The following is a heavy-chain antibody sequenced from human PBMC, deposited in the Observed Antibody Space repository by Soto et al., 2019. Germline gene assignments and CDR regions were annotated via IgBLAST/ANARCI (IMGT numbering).Heavy chain of an antibody. CDR1: GGSISSGGYY. CDR2: IYYSGRT. V-gene: IGHV4-31*03. J-gene: IGHJ4*02. CDR3: ARSSQSTVTTFHD. D-gene: IGHD4-17*01. Sequence: QVQLQESGPGLVKPSQTLSLTCTVSGGSISSGGYYWSWIRQHQGKGLEWIVYIYYSGRTYYNPSHKSRVTISVDTSKNQFSLKLSSVTAADTAVYYCARSSQSTVTTFHDWGQGTLVTVSS.